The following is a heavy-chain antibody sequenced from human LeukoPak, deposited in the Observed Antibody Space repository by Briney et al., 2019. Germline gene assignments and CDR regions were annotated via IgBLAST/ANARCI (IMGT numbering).Heavy chain of an antibody. Sequence: SETLSLTCAVSGGSISSGGYSWSWIRQPPGKGLEWIGYIYHSGSTYYNPSLKSRVTISVDRSKNQFSLKLSSVTAADTAVYYCARAGNYYDSSGYKYGMDVWGQGTTVTVSS. J-gene: IGHJ6*02. CDR3: ARAGNYYDSSGYKYGMDV. CDR1: GGSISSGGYS. D-gene: IGHD3-22*01. CDR2: IYHSGST. V-gene: IGHV4-30-2*01.